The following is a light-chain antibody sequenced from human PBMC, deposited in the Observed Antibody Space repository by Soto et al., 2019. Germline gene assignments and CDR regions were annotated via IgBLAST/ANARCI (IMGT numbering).Light chain of an antibody. J-gene: IGKJ1*01. CDR2: DAS. Sequence: DIQMTQSPSILSASVGDRVTIACRASQRISSWLAWYQQKPGKAPKLLIYDASSLESGVPSRFSGIGSGTEFTLTITSLQPDDFATYYCQQYDSYAWTFGQGTKVDI. CDR3: QQYDSYAWT. V-gene: IGKV1-5*01. CDR1: QRISSW.